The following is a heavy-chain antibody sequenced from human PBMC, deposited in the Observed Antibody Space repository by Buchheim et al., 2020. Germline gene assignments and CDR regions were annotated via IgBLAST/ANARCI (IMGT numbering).Heavy chain of an antibody. V-gene: IGHV3-7*01. CDR2: IKQDGSEK. D-gene: IGHD3-22*01. J-gene: IGHJ6*02. CDR3: ARDLSYYDSSGYYYPYYYYYGMDV. Sequence: EVQLVESGGGLVQPGGSLRLSCAASGFTFSSYWMSWVRQAPGKGLEWVANIKQDGSEKYYVDSVKGRFTISRDNAKNSLYLQMNSLRAEDTAVYYCARDLSYYDSSGYYYPYYYYYGMDVWGQGTT. CDR1: GFTFSSYW.